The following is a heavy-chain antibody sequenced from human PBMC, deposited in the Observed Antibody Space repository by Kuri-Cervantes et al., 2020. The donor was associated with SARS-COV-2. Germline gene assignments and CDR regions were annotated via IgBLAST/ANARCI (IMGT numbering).Heavy chain of an antibody. J-gene: IGHJ4*02. CDR1: GYTFTSYG. CDR3: ASWGRDTITVTWVDY. V-gene: IGHV1-18*01. Sequence: ASVKVSCKASGYTFTSYGISWVRQAPGQGLEWMGWISAYNGNTNYAQKLQGRVTMTTDTSTSTAYMELRSLRSDDTAVYYCASWGRDTITVTWVDYWGQGTLVTVSS. D-gene: IGHD4-17*01. CDR2: ISAYNGNT.